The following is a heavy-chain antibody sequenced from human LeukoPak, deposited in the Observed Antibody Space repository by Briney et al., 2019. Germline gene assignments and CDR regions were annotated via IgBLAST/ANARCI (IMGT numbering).Heavy chain of an antibody. CDR2: IYYGGT. V-gene: IGHV4-30-4*01. Sequence: PSQTLSLTCTVSGGSISSGYYYWSWIRQPPGKGLEYIGYIYYGGTYYNPSLKSRVTISVDTSKNQFSLKLSSVTAADTAVYYCARESSFDYYGMDVWGQGTTVTVSS. CDR3: ARESSFDYYGMDV. D-gene: IGHD3-3*01. J-gene: IGHJ6*02. CDR1: GGSISSGYYY.